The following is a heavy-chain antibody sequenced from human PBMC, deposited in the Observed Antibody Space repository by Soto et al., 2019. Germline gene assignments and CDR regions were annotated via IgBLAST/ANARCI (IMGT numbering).Heavy chain of an antibody. CDR1: GFTFSSYG. CDR2: IWYDGSNK. Sequence: PGGSLRLSCAASGFTFSSYGMHWVRQAPGKGLEWVAVIWYDGSNKYYADSVKGRFTISRDNSKNTLYLQMNSLRAEDTAVYYCARDGYYYDSSGYYDAFDIWGQGTMVTVSS. J-gene: IGHJ3*02. V-gene: IGHV3-33*01. CDR3: ARDGYYYDSSGYYDAFDI. D-gene: IGHD3-22*01.